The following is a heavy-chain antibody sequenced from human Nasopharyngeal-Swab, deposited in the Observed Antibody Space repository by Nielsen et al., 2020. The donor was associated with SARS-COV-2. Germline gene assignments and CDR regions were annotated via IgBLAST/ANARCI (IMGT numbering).Heavy chain of an antibody. CDR3: TRAGSYRFDY. V-gene: IGHV3-74*01. D-gene: IGHD1-26*01. Sequence: GESLKISCAPSGFTFSDYWMHWVRQAPGKGLVWVSRINPAGSTTDYEDSVGGRFTISRDNAKNTLYLQMNSLTVEDSAVYFCTRAGSYRFDYWGQGTLVTVSS. CDR1: GFTFSDYW. CDR2: INPAGSTT. J-gene: IGHJ4*02.